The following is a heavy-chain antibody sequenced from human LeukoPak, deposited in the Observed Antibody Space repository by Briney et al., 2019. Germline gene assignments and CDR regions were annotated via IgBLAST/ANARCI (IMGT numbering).Heavy chain of an antibody. CDR1: GYTFTSYG. CDR3: ARATAGNFDY. Sequence: ASAKVSCKASGYTFTSYGISWVRQAPGQGLEWMGWISVYNGNTNYAQKFQGRVTMTTDTSTSTAYMELRSLISDDTAVYYCARATAGNFDYWGQGTLVTVSS. J-gene: IGHJ4*02. V-gene: IGHV1-18*01. CDR2: ISVYNGNT. D-gene: IGHD1-14*01.